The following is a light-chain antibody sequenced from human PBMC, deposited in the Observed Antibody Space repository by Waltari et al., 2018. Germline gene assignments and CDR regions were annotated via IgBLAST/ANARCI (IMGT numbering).Light chain of an antibody. J-gene: IGKJ2*01. Sequence: AIRMTQSPSSLSASIGDRVTISCRASQGVSTYLAWYQQKPGKAPSLLIHAASTLQTGVPSRFSGSGSGTEFTLTISSLQSEDFAVYYCQQYNNWPPYTFGQGTKLDIK. CDR2: AAS. CDR3: QQYNNWPPYT. CDR1: QGVSTY. V-gene: IGKV1-8*01.